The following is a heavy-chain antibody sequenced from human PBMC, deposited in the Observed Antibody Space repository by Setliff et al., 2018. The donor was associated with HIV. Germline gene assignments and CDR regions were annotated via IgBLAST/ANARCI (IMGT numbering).Heavy chain of an antibody. CDR3: ARSRVAARMDS. Sequence: GASVKVSCKASGYTFTNYGIGWVRQAPGQGLEWMGWISAYNGNTNYAQKFQGRVTMTRDTSTSIVYMELSSLRSEDTAVYYCARSRVAARMDSWGQGTLVTVSS. D-gene: IGHD6-6*01. CDR1: GYTFTNYG. J-gene: IGHJ4*02. CDR2: ISAYNGNT. V-gene: IGHV1-18*01.